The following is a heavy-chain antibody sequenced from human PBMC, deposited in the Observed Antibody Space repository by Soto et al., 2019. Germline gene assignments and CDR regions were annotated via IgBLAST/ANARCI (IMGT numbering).Heavy chain of an antibody. Sequence: QVQLVESGGGVVQPGRSLRLSCAASGFTFSSYGMHWVRQAPGKGLEWVAVISYDGSNKYYADSVKGRFTISRDNSKNTRYLQMNSLRAEDTAVYYCAKALESNYFDYWGQGTLVTVSS. CDR3: AKALESNYFDY. D-gene: IGHD6-6*01. CDR1: GFTFSSYG. J-gene: IGHJ4*02. CDR2: ISYDGSNK. V-gene: IGHV3-30*18.